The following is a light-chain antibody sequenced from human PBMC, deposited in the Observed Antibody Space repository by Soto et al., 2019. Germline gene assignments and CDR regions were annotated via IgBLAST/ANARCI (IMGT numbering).Light chain of an antibody. CDR2: AGS. CDR1: QSVSSSF. J-gene: IGKJ4*01. Sequence: FSTEERATLSCRATQSVSSSFFAWYQQQTRQAARLLIYAGSTRATGIPGRFSGSGSGTDFTLTISSLQPEEFATYFCQQVESYPSTFGRGTKVDIK. CDR3: QQVESYPST. V-gene: IGKV3D-7*01.